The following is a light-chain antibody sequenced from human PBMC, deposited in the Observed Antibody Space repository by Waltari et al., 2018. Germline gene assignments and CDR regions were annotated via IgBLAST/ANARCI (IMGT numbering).Light chain of an antibody. Sequence: HSVLTQPPSVSGAPGQRVTISCTGTSSNIGAGYAVHWYQQFPGTAPKLLIYGNYNRPSGVPGRFSGSQSGTSASLAITDLQADDEAEYYCQSYDSTLGGSVVFGGGTKLTVL. CDR2: GNY. CDR1: SSNIGAGYA. J-gene: IGLJ2*01. CDR3: QSYDSTLGGSVV. V-gene: IGLV1-40*01.